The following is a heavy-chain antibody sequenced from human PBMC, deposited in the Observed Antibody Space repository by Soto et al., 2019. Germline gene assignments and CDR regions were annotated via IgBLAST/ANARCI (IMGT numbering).Heavy chain of an antibody. Sequence: QVQLVESGGGVVQPGRSLRLSCAASGFTFSSYAMHWVRQAPGKGLAWVAVISYDGSNKYYADSVKGRFTISRDNSKNTVYLQMNSLRAEDTAVYYCARDVPRGYSYGFYFDYWGQGTLVTVSS. V-gene: IGHV3-30-3*01. CDR3: ARDVPRGYSYGFYFDY. D-gene: IGHD5-18*01. CDR2: ISYDGSNK. J-gene: IGHJ4*02. CDR1: GFTFSSYA.